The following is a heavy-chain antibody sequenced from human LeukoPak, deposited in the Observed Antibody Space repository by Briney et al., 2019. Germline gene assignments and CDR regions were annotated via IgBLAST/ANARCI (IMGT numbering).Heavy chain of an antibody. CDR2: INPIFGTA. D-gene: IGHD6-13*01. CDR1: GGTFSSYA. J-gene: IGHJ2*01. V-gene: IGHV1-69*05. Sequence: ASVKVSCKASGGTFSSYAIIWVPQAPGQGLEWMGGINPIFGTANYAQKFQGRVTITTDESTSTAYMELSSLRSEDTAVYYCARDRKWGSSWQKYWYFDLWGRGTLVTVSS. CDR3: ARDRKWGSSWQKYWYFDL.